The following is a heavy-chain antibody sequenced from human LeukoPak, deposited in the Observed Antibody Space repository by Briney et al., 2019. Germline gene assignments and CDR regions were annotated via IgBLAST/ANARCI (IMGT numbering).Heavy chain of an antibody. V-gene: IGHV1-8*01. CDR3: ARGRTYCSGGSCYQAFLWY. CDR2: MNPNSGNT. D-gene: IGHD2-15*01. CDR1: GYTFTSYD. Sequence: ASVKVSCKASGYTFTSYDINWVRQATGQGLEWMGSMNPNSGNTGYAQKFQGRVTMTRNTSISTAYMELSSLRSEDTAVYYCARGRTYCSGGSCYQAFLWYWGQGTLVTVSS. J-gene: IGHJ4*02.